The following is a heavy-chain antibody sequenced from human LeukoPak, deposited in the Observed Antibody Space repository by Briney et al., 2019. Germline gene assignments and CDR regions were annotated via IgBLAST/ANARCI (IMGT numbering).Heavy chain of an antibody. CDR2: ISGSGGST. D-gene: IGHD2-2*01. CDR3: AKDPGYCSSTSCPSGDY. J-gene: IGHJ4*02. V-gene: IGHV3-23*01. CDR1: GFTFSSYA. Sequence: GGSLRLSCAASGFTFSSYAMSWVRQAPGKGLEWVSAISGSGGSTYYADSVKGRFTISRDNSKNTLYLQMNSLRAEDTAVYYCAKDPGYCSSTSCPSGDYWGQGTLVTASS.